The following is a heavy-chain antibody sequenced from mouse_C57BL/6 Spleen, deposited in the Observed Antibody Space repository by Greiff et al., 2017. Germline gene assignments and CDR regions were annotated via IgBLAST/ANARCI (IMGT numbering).Heavy chain of an antibody. J-gene: IGHJ3*01. CDR2: LYPGSGST. CDR3: ARYYYGSRGAY. CDR1: GYTFTSYW. V-gene: IGHV1-55*01. Sequence: QVQLQQPGAELVKPGASVKMSCKASGYTFTSYWITWVKQRPGQGLEWIGDLYPGSGSTNYNEKFKSKATLTVDTSSSTAYMQLSSLTSEDSAVYYCARYYYGSRGAYWGQGTLVTVSA. D-gene: IGHD1-1*01.